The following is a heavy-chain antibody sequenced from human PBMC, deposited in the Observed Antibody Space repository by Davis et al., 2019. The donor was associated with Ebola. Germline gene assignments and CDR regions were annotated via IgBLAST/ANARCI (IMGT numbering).Heavy chain of an antibody. J-gene: IGHJ6*02. CDR3: ARYGSGGDYGMDV. D-gene: IGHD3-10*01. V-gene: IGHV3-30-3*01. CDR2: ISYDGSNK. CDR1: GFTFGDYA. Sequence: GESLKISCTGYGFTFGDYAMNWVRQAPGKGLEWVAVISYDGSNKYYADSVKGRFTISRDNAKNSLYLQMNSLRAEDTAVYYCARYGSGGDYGMDVWGQGTTVTVSS.